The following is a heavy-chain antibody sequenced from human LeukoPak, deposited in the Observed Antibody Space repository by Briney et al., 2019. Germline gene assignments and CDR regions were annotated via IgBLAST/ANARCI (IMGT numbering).Heavy chain of an antibody. J-gene: IGHJ3*02. V-gene: IGHV4-39*07. CDR1: GGSISSSSYY. D-gene: IGHD3-22*01. CDR3: ARVSDLTMIVVVPLDAFDI. CDR2: IYYSGST. Sequence: PSETLSLTCTVSGGSISSSSYYWGWIRQPPGKGLEWIGSIYYSGSTYYNPSLKSRVTISVDTSKNQFSLKLSSVTAADTAVYFCARVSDLTMIVVVPLDAFDIWGQGTMVTVSS.